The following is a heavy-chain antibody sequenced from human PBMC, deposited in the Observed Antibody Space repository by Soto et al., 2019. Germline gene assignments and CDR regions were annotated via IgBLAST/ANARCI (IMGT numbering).Heavy chain of an antibody. CDR2: ISWNSGRL. CDR1: GFTVDDYA. D-gene: IGHD4-4*01. V-gene: IGHV3-9*01. CDR3: ASDIGGSTITTFFHY. Sequence: EVQLVESGGGLVQPGRSLRLSCVASGFTVDDYAMHWVRQAPGKGLEWVSGISWNSGRLDYADYVKGRFTTSRDNAKNSLSLQMNSLRAEDTALYYCASDIGGSTITTFFHYWGQGTLVTVSS. J-gene: IGHJ4*02.